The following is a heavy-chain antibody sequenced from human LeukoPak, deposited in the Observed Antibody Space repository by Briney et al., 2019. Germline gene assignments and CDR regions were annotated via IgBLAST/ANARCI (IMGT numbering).Heavy chain of an antibody. D-gene: IGHD6-19*01. CDR2: IWYDGSNK. Sequence: GGSLRLSCAASGFTFSSYGMHWVRQAPGKGLEWVAVIWYDGSNKYYADSVKGRFTISRDNSKNTLYLQMNSLRAEDTAVYYCAREPAYSSGLDYWGQGTLVTVSS. CDR1: GFTFSSYG. V-gene: IGHV3-33*01. J-gene: IGHJ4*02. CDR3: AREPAYSSGLDY.